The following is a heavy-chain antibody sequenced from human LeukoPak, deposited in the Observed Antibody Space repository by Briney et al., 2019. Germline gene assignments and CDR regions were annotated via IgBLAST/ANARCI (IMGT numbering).Heavy chain of an antibody. J-gene: IGHJ4*02. Sequence: SGTLSLTCAVYGGSFSGYYWSWIRKPPGKGLEWIGEINHSGSTNYNPSLKSRVTISVDTSKNQFSLKLSSVTAADTAVYYCARFGRGYSYGYWGQGTLVTVSS. CDR3: ARFGRGYSYGY. D-gene: IGHD5-18*01. V-gene: IGHV4-34*01. CDR2: INHSGST. CDR1: GGSFSGYY.